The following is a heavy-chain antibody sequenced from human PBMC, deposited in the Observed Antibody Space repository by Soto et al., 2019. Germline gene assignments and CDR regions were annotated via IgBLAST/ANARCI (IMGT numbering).Heavy chain of an antibody. J-gene: IGHJ3*02. CDR3: ARTCECTKCDCYRAFDT. CDR2: TSSDGTDN. Sequence: XGSLRLSCSASGFTLRSYAMHWVRQAPDTGQDWVAATSSDGTDNVYADSVSGRFTISRDNSKNTLYLQMNSLRSEDAAVYYCARTCECTKCDCYRAFDTWGQGTMFTVS. CDR1: GFTLRSYA. D-gene: IGHD2-21*02. V-gene: IGHV3-30*04.